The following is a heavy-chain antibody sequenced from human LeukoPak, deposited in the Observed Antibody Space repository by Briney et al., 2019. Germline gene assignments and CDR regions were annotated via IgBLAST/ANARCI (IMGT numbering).Heavy chain of an antibody. Sequence: ASVKVSCKASGYTFTGYYMHWVRQAPGQGLEWMGWINPNSGGTNYAQKFLGRVTMTRDTSISTAYMELSRLRSDDTAVYYCARDSGYSSSSGNYWGQGTLVTVSS. D-gene: IGHD6-6*01. V-gene: IGHV1-2*02. CDR2: INPNSGGT. CDR1: GYTFTGYY. CDR3: ARDSGYSSSSGNY. J-gene: IGHJ4*02.